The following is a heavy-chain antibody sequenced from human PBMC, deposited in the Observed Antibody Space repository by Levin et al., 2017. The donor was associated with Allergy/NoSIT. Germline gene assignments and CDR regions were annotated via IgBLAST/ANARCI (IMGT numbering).Heavy chain of an antibody. J-gene: IGHJ6*03. Sequence: PGGSLRLSCAASGFTFDDYGMSWVRQAPGKGLEWVSGINWNGGSTGYADSVKGRFTISRDNAKNSLYLQMNSLRAEDTALYYCARGRGYTGTIYYYYMDVWGKGTTVTVSS. V-gene: IGHV3-20*04. D-gene: IGHD1-1*01. CDR1: GFTFDDYG. CDR3: ARGRGYTGTIYYYYMDV. CDR2: INWNGGST.